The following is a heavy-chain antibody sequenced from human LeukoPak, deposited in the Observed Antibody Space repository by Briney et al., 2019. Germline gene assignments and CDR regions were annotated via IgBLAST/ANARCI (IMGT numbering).Heavy chain of an antibody. CDR2: IYSGGST. J-gene: IGHJ5*02. CDR3: ARGGMAASSTGFDP. D-gene: IGHD5-24*01. Sequence: RPGGSLRLSCAAPGFTVSSNYMSWVRQAPGKGLEWVSVIYSGGSTYYADSVKGRFTISRDNSKNTLYLQMNSLRAEDTAVYYCARGGMAASSTGFDPWGQGTLVTVSS. CDR1: GFTVSSNY. V-gene: IGHV3-66*01.